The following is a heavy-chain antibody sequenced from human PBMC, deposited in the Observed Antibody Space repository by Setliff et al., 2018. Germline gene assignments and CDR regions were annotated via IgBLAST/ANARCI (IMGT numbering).Heavy chain of an antibody. Sequence: ASVKVSCKASGYTFTSYDINWVRQATGQGLEWMGWMNPNSGNTGYAQKFQGRVTITRNTSISTAYMELSSLGSEDTAVYYCARGLGSYYYYYMDVWGKGTTVTVSS. D-gene: IGHD7-27*01. CDR2: MNPNSGNT. CDR3: ARGLGSYYYYYMDV. V-gene: IGHV1-8*03. CDR1: GYTFTSYD. J-gene: IGHJ6*03.